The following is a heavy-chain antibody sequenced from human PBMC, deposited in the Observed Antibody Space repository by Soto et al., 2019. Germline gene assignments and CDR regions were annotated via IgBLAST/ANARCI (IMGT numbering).Heavy chain of an antibody. J-gene: IGHJ4*02. Sequence: EVQLLESGGGLVLPGGSLRLSCAGSGFTPTTTPLSWVRQPPGKGLEWVTTISGTASRTYYVDSVKGRFFISRDNSKDTLYLQMNSLRDDDTAVYYCGKERRGSGWFVCNYWGQGVLVTVSS. D-gene: IGHD6-19*01. CDR3: GKERRGSGWFVCNY. CDR1: GFTPTTTP. CDR2: ISGTASRT. V-gene: IGHV3-23*01.